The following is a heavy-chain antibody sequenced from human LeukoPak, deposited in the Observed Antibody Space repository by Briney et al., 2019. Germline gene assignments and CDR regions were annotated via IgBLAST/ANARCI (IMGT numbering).Heavy chain of an antibody. D-gene: IGHD3-10*01. J-gene: IGHJ2*01. CDR1: GGSISSYY. V-gene: IGHV4-59*01. CDR3: ARVSVTMVRGVPPPYWYFDL. Sequence: SETLSLTCTVSGGSISSYYWSWIRQPPGKGLEWLGYIYYSGSTNYNPSLKSRVTISVDTSKNQFSLKLSSVTAADTAVYYCARVSVTMVRGVPPPYWYFDLWGRGTLVTVSS. CDR2: IYYSGST.